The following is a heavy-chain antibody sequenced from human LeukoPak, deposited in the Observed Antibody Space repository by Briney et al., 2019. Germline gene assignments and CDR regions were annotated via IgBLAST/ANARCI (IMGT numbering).Heavy chain of an antibody. CDR3: ATDFYRGRQFDY. Sequence: ASVKVSCKVSGNTFTDLSMNWVRQPPGKGLEWMGGFDPEDVETIYAQKFQGRVTMTEDTSTATAYMELSSLRPDDTAVYYCATDFYRGRQFDYWGQGTLVTVSS. D-gene: IGHD2/OR15-2a*01. CDR2: FDPEDVET. V-gene: IGHV1-24*01. CDR1: GNTFTDLS. J-gene: IGHJ4*02.